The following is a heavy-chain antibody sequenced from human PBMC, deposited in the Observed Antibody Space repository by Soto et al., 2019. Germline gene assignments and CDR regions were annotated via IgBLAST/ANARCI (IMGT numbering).Heavy chain of an antibody. D-gene: IGHD3-16*01. CDR3: ATNYGY. CDR2: ISSSSRNT. Sequence: GGSLRLSCAVSGFPFNSYMMNWVRQAPGTGLVWVSCISSSSRNTCYADSVKGRFTISRDNAKNTLYLQMNSLRAEDTAVYYCATNYGYWGQGTLVTVSS. J-gene: IGHJ4*02. V-gene: IGHV3-21*01. CDR1: GFPFNSYM.